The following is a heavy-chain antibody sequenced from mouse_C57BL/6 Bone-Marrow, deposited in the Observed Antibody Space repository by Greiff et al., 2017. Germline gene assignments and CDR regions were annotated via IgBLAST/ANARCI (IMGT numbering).Heavy chain of an antibody. CDR2: IYPRDGST. D-gene: IGHD2-2*01. V-gene: IGHV1-78*01. Sequence: QVQLQQSDAELVKPGASVKISCKVSGYTFTDHTIHWMKQRPEQGLEWIGYIYPRDGSTKYNEKFKGKATLTADKSSSTAYMQLNSLTSEDSAVYFCAKGRYYGYDGYYFDFWGQGTTLTVSS. CDR1: GYTFTDHT. CDR3: AKGRYYGYDGYYFDF. J-gene: IGHJ2*01.